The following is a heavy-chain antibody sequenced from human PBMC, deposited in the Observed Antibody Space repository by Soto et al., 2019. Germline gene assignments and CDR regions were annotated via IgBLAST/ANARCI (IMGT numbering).Heavy chain of an antibody. D-gene: IGHD2-15*01. CDR3: ARGIATGQLDP. CDR2: INPDNGNT. Sequence: ASVKVSCKASGYTFTRYTMNWVRQAPGQRLEWMGWINPDNGNTKSSQKFQDRVIITRDASASTAYMDLSSLRSEDTAVYYCARGIATGQLDPWGQGTLVTVSS. J-gene: IGHJ5*02. CDR1: GYTFTRYT. V-gene: IGHV1-3*01.